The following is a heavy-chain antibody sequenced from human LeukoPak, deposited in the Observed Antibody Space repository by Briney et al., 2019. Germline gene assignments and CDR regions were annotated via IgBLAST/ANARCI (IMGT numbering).Heavy chain of an antibody. V-gene: IGHV4-39*01. D-gene: IGHD3-22*01. CDR1: GGSISSSSYY. J-gene: IGHJ4*02. CDR3: ARLFTYLGSSGYPKPFDY. CDR2: IYYSGST. Sequence: SETLSLTCTVSGGSISSSSYYWGWIRQPPGQGLEWIGSIYYSGSTYYNPSLKSRVTISVDTSKNQFSLKLSSVTAADTAVYYCARLFTYLGSSGYPKPFDYWGQGTLVTVSS.